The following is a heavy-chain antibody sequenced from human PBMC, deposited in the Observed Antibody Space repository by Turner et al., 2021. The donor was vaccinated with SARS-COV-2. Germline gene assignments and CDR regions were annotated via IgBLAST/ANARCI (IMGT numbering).Heavy chain of an antibody. D-gene: IGHD2-21*01. V-gene: IGHV4-39*01. CDR1: GGSISSSSYY. CDR3: AGEVVVLATTHYGMDV. CDR2: IYYSGST. J-gene: IGHJ6*02. Sequence: QLQLQESGAGLVKPSETLSLTCTVSGGSISSSSYYWGWIRQPPGKGLEWIGSIYYSGSTYYNPSLKSRVTISVDTSKNQFSLKLSSVTAADTAVYYCAGEVVVLATTHYGMDVWGQGTTVTVSS.